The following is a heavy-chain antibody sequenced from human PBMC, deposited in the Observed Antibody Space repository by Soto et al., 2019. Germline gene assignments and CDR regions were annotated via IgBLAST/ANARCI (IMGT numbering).Heavy chain of an antibody. CDR1: GGSFSGYY. CDR2: INHSGST. Sequence: QVQLQQWGAGLLRPSETLSLTCAVYGGSFSGYYWNWIRQPPGKGLEWIGEINHSGSTNYSPSLKSRVTISVDTSKNQFSLKLSSVTAADTAVYYCARRWLGLGRGPKYYFDYWGQGTLVTVSS. V-gene: IGHV4-34*01. J-gene: IGHJ4*02. D-gene: IGHD5-12*01. CDR3: ARRWLGLGRGPKYYFDY.